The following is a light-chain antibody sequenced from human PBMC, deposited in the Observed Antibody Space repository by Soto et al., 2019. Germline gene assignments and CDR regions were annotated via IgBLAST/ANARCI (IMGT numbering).Light chain of an antibody. Sequence: QSVLTQPPSVSGAPGQRVTISCTGSTAYDVHWYYQVPGTPPKVLIRSNNERAAGVPARFAGSKSGASASLAITGLQAEDEADYYCQSYDSSLSDVVFGGGTKLTVL. J-gene: IGLJ2*01. CDR1: TAYD. V-gene: IGLV1-40*01. CDR3: QSYDSSLSDVV. CDR2: SNN.